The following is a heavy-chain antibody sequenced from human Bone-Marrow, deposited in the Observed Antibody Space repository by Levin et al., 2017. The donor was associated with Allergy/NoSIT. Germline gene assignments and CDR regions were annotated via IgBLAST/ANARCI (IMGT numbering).Heavy chain of an antibody. Sequence: GESLKISCKTFGYTLTRFGVTWVRQAPGQGLEWMGWISAYNGNTKYAQKVQDRVIMTTDTSTNTAYMELKSLRSDDTAVYYCATIADHDPPYYYYAMDVWGQGTTVTVSS. J-gene: IGHJ6*02. CDR3: ATIADHDPPYYYYAMDV. CDR1: GYTLTRFG. V-gene: IGHV1-18*01. CDR2: ISAYNGNT. D-gene: IGHD6-13*01.